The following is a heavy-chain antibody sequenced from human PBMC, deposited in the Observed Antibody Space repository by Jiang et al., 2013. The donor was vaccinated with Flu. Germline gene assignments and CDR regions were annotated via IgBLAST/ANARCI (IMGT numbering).Heavy chain of an antibody. D-gene: IGHD3-22*01. CDR3: ARQWSSGYYADS. V-gene: IGHV4-34*01. Sequence: LLKPSETLSLTCAVYGGSFTGYYWSWIRQSPEKGLEWIAEINHSGRTNYNPSLKSRVAMSADVSKNQFSLNLTSVTAADAAVYYCARQWSSGYYADSWGQGTVVTV. J-gene: IGHJ4*02. CDR2: INHSGRT. CDR1: GGSFTGYY.